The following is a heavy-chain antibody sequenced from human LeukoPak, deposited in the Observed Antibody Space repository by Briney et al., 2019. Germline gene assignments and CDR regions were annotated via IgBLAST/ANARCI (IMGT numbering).Heavy chain of an antibody. CDR3: ATPDILTGSDY. CDR1: GFTFSITW. Sequence: GGSLRLSCAASGFTFSITWMHWVRQPPGKGLVWVARITSDGSSTTYAESVKGRFTISRDNAKNTLYLQMNSLRAEDTAVYYCATPDILTGSDYWGQGTLVTVSS. D-gene: IGHD3-9*01. V-gene: IGHV3-74*03. J-gene: IGHJ4*02. CDR2: ITSDGSST.